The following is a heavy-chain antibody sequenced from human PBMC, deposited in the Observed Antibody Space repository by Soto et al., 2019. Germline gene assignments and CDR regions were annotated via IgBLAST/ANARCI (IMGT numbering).Heavy chain of an antibody. D-gene: IGHD3-3*01. CDR3: ARDPQQYYDFWSGYYTFGYYYYGMDV. Sequence: GGSLRLSCAASGFTFSSYWMSWVRQAPGKGLEWVANIKQDGSEKYYVDSVKGRFTISRDNAKNSLYLQMNSLRAEDTAVYYCARDPQQYYDFWSGYYTFGYYYYGMDVWGQGTTVTVSS. CDR1: GFTFSSYW. J-gene: IGHJ6*02. V-gene: IGHV3-7*05. CDR2: IKQDGSEK.